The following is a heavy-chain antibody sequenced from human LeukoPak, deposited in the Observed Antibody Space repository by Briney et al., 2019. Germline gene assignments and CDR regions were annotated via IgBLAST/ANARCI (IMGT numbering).Heavy chain of an antibody. CDR3: ARVMGATYYDFWSSYPYDAFDI. CDR1: GGSFSGYY. J-gene: IGHJ3*02. Sequence: SETLSLTCAVYGGSFSGYYWSWIRQPPGKGLEWIGEINHSGSTNYNPSLKSRVTISVDTSKNQFSLKLSSVTAADTAVYYCARVMGATYYDFWSSYPYDAFDIWGQGTMVTVSS. CDR2: INHSGST. D-gene: IGHD3-3*01. V-gene: IGHV4-34*01.